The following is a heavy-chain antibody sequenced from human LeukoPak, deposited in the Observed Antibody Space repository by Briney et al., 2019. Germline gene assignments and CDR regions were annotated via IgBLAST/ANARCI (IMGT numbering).Heavy chain of an antibody. D-gene: IGHD3-10*01. Sequence: GGSLRLSCAASGFTFNNYGMSWVRQAPGKGLEWVSAISGSGVSTYYADSVKGRFTVSRDNSKNTLYLQMNSLRAEDTAVYYCAKRYYCSGSYDSHSFDDWGQGTLVTVSS. V-gene: IGHV3-23*01. CDR3: AKRYYCSGSYDSHSFDD. J-gene: IGHJ4*02. CDR1: GFTFNNYG. CDR2: ISGSGVST.